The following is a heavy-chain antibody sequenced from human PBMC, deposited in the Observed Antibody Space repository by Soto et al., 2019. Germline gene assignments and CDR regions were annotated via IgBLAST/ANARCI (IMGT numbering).Heavy chain of an antibody. V-gene: IGHV3-23*01. CDR2: ISGGGTGT. CDR3: AKEGAIAPWETGLDN. Sequence: PGGSLRLSCTGSGFSFSNYAMTWVRQAPGKGLEWVSSISGGGTGTYYAGSVQGRFTISRDNSKNTVFLQMNSLRADDTAVYHCAKEGAIAPWETGLDNWGQGALVTVSS. J-gene: IGHJ4*02. D-gene: IGHD1-26*01. CDR1: GFSFSNYA.